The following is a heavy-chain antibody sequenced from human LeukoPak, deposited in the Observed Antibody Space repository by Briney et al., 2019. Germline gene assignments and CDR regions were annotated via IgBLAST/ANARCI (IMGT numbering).Heavy chain of an antibody. Sequence: ASVKVSCKASGGTFSIYGINWVRQAPGQRLEWMGWINAGNGNTKYSQKFQGRVTITRDTSASTAYMELSSLRSEDTAVYYCARMVRGVFSWFDPWGQGTLVTVSS. J-gene: IGHJ5*02. CDR3: ARMVRGVFSWFDP. CDR1: GGTFSIYG. D-gene: IGHD3-10*01. CDR2: INAGNGNT. V-gene: IGHV1-3*01.